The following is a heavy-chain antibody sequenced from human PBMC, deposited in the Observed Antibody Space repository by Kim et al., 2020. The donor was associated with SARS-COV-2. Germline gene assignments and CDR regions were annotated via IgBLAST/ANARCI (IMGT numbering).Heavy chain of an antibody. CDR3: AKGTYYYDSSGSKPFDY. D-gene: IGHD3-22*01. V-gene: IGHV3-9*01. Sequence: SGFTFDDYAMHWVRQAPGKGLEWVSGISWNSGSIGYADSVKGRFTISRDNAKNSLYLQMNSLRAEDTALYYCAKGTYYYDSSGSKPFDYWGQGTLVTVSS. CDR2: ISWNSGSI. CDR1: GFTFDDYA. J-gene: IGHJ4*02.